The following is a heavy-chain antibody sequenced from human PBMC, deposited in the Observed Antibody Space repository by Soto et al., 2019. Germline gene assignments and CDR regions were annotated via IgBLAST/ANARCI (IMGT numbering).Heavy chain of an antibody. J-gene: IGHJ6*02. D-gene: IGHD6-13*01. CDR1: GYTFTGYY. Sequence: QVQLVQSGAEVKKPGASVKVSCKASGYTFTGYYMHWVRQAPGQGLEWMGWINPNSGGTNYAQKFQGWVTMTRDTSLSTAYMELSRLRSDDTAVYYCARDRYSSSWYYYGMDVWGQGTTVTVSS. V-gene: IGHV1-2*04. CDR2: INPNSGGT. CDR3: ARDRYSSSWYYYGMDV.